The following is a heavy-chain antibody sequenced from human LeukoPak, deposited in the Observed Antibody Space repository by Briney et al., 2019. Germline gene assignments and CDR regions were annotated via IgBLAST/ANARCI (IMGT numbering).Heavy chain of an antibody. CDR2: ISGSGGST. V-gene: IGHV3-23*01. Sequence: PGGSLRLSCAASGFTFSSYAMSWVRQDPGKGLEWVSVISGSGGSTYSADSVKGRFTISRDNSKNTLYLQMDSLRAEDTAVYFCAKSQDGGRLFHVDYWGQGTLVTVSS. CDR1: GFTFSSYA. CDR3: AKSQDGGRLFHVDY. J-gene: IGHJ4*02. D-gene: IGHD1-26*01.